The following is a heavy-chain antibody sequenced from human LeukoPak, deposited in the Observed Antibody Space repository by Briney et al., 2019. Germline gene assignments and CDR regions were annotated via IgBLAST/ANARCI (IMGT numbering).Heavy chain of an antibody. CDR2: ISGSGAST. CDR1: GFTFSNYA. J-gene: IGHJ3*01. V-gene: IGHV3-23*01. CDR3: ARDGIMISGEIAHDGFGL. D-gene: IGHD3/OR15-3a*01. Sequence: GGSLRLSCAASGFTFSNYAVSWVRQAPGKGLEWVSAISGSGASTHYADSVKGRFTISRDNSGNTVSLQMNSLRAEDTALYFCARDGIMISGEIAHDGFGLWGQGTMVTVST.